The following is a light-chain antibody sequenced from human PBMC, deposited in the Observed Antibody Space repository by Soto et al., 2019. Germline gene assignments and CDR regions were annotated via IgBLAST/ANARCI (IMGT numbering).Light chain of an antibody. V-gene: IGLV1-47*01. CDR2: KNS. J-gene: IGLJ1*01. Sequence: QSVRTQPPSESRTPGQRVTISCSGSTSNIGNNYVYWYQQLPGTAPKLLIYKNSERPSGVPDRFAGSKSGTSASLAISGLRSEDEADDYCAAWDDSLSGRYVFGTGTKLTVL. CDR1: TSNIGNNY. CDR3: AAWDDSLSGRYV.